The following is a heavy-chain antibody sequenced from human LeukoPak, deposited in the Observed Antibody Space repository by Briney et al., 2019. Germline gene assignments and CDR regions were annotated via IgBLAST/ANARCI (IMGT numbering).Heavy chain of an antibody. J-gene: IGHJ4*02. CDR3: VTDRRNHVTDY. Sequence: PSETLSLTCTVSGGSISSSPCSWGWIRQPPGKGLEWIGTICYSGSTYYNPSLKSRVTISVDTSKNQFSLKLSSLTAADTAVYYCVTDRRNHVTDYWGQGTLVTVSS. CDR2: ICYSGST. CDR1: GGSISSSPCS. D-gene: IGHD1-14*01. V-gene: IGHV4-39*07.